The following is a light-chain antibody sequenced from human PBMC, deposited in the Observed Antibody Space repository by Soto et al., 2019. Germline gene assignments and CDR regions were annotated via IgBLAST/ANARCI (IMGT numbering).Light chain of an antibody. CDR3: QQYNNWRT. V-gene: IGKV3-15*01. CDR2: GAS. Sequence: EMVMTQSPATLSVSPGERATLSCRVSQSVSSNLAWYQQKPGQAPRLLIYGASTRGTGVPARFSGSGSGTEFTLTISSLQSEDFAVYYCQQYNNWRTFGQGTKVEIK. CDR1: QSVSSN. J-gene: IGKJ1*01.